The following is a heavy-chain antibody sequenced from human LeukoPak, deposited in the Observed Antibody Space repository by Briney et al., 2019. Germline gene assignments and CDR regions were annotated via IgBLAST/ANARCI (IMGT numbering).Heavy chain of an antibody. J-gene: IGHJ3*02. CDR1: GFTFSSYG. V-gene: IGHV3-30*02. CDR3: AKDHLLYSSGLDAFDI. CDR2: IRYDGSNK. D-gene: IGHD6-19*01. Sequence: GGSLRLSCAASGFTFSSYGMHWVRQAPGKGLEWVAFIRYDGSNKYYADSVKGRFTISRDNSKSTLYLQMNSLRAEDTAVYYCAKDHLLYSSGLDAFDIWGQGTMVTVSS.